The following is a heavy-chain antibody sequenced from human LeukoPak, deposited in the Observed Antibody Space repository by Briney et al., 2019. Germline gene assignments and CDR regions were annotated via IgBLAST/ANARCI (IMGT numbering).Heavy chain of an antibody. CDR2: ISTYNDIT. D-gene: IGHD3-22*01. CDR1: GYTFTLYG. Sequence: ASVKVSCKASGYTFTLYGISWVRQAPGQGLEWMGWISTYNDITNYAQNFQGRVTMTTDTPTSTAYMELRGLRSDDTAVYYCAREAPITMTGYAFDIWGQGTMVTVSS. J-gene: IGHJ3*02. CDR3: AREAPITMTGYAFDI. V-gene: IGHV1-18*01.